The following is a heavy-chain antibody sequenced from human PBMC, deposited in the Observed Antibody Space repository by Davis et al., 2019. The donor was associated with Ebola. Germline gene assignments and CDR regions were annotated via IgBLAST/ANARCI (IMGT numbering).Heavy chain of an antibody. V-gene: IGHV1-18*01. J-gene: IGHJ6*02. D-gene: IGHD6-6*01. CDR1: GYTFTSYG. CDR3: AKGSVAASPDRLGFYYWYYGMDV. CDR2: ISAYNGNT. Sequence: ASVKVSCKASGYTFTSYGFSWVRQAPGQGLAWMGWISAYNGNTNYAQKFQGRVTMTTDTSTSTAYMELRSLRSEDTAVYYCAKGSVAASPDRLGFYYWYYGMDVWGRGTTVTVAS.